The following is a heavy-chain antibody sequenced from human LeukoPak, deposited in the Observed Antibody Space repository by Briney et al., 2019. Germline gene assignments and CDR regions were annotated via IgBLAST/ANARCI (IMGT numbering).Heavy chain of an antibody. V-gene: IGHV4-39*01. CDR3: ASEPGYCSGGSCYYGSEYFQH. D-gene: IGHD2-15*01. J-gene: IGHJ1*01. Sequence: SETLSLTCTVAAGSIGSSSYYCGWIRQPPGNGLEWTGRIYYSGRTYYNPSLKSRVTISVDTSKNQFSLKLSSVTAADTAVYYCASEPGYCSGGSCYYGSEYFQHWGQGTLVTVSS. CDR1: AGSIGSSSYY. CDR2: IYYSGRT.